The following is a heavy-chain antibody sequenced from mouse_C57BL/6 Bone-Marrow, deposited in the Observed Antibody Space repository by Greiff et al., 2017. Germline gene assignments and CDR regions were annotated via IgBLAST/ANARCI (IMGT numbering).Heavy chain of an antibody. J-gene: IGHJ3*01. D-gene: IGHD4-1*01. CDR1: GFSLTSYG. V-gene: IGHV2-2*01. CDR2: IWRGGST. Sequence: QVQLQQSGPGLVQPSPSLSITCTVSGFSLTSYGVHWVRQSPGKGLEWLGVIWRGGSTDYNAAFISRLSISKDNSKSQVFFKMNSLQADDTAIYYCVTGTGFAYWGQGTLVTVSA. CDR3: VTGTGFAY.